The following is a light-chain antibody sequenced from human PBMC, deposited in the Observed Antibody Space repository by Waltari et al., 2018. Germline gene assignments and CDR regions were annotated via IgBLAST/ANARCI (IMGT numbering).Light chain of an antibody. J-gene: IGLJ2*01. V-gene: IGLV6-57*01. CDR1: GGHIVSNF. Sequence: FMLTQPHSVSESPGKTVTISCPRNGGHIVSNFVQWYQHRPGASPTAVIYEDDLRPSGVPDRFSGSVDSSSNSASLTISGLQSEDEADYYCQSYDDNNHVVFGGGTKVTVL. CDR2: EDD. CDR3: QSYDDNNHVV.